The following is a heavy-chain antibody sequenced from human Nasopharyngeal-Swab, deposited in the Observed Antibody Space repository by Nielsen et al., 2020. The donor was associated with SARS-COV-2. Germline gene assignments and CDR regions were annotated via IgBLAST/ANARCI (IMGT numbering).Heavy chain of an antibody. CDR3: AKDLAYGSGSIVYGMDV. J-gene: IGHJ6*02. CDR2: ISWDGGST. CDR1: GFTFDDYT. D-gene: IGHD3-10*01. V-gene: IGHV3-43*01. Sequence: GGSLRLSCAASGFTFDDYTMHWVRQAPGKGLEWVSLISWDGGSTYYADSVKGRFTISRDNSKNSLYLQMNSLRTEDTALYYCAKDLAYGSGSIVYGMDVWGQGTTVTVSS.